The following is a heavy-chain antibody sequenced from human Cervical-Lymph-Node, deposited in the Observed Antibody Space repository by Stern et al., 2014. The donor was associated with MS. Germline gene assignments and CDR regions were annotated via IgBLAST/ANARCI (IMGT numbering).Heavy chain of an antibody. Sequence: VQLVESGAEVKKPGASVKVSCGSSGYSFTDYYFHWVRQAPGQGLEWMGCINPSIGVTHYAQQFQGRVTMTRGSSMNTAYMEMSRLRSDDTAVYYCQAFPAYWGQGTLITVSS. CDR3: QAFPAY. CDR2: INPSIGVT. V-gene: IGHV1-2*02. CDR1: GYSFTDYY. J-gene: IGHJ4*02.